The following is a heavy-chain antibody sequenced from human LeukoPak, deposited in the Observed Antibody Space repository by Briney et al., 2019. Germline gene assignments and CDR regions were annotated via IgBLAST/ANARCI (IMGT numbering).Heavy chain of an antibody. CDR3: ARVGDSATYFDY. J-gene: IGHJ4*02. CDR1: GGSISSYY. D-gene: IGHD2-21*02. V-gene: IGHV4-4*07. CDR2: ILTGGNT. Sequence: SETLSLTRTVSGGSISSYYWSWIRQPAGKGLGWIGRILTGGNTNYNPSLKSRVTMSGDRSKNQFSLKLSSVTAADTAVYYCARVGDSATYFDYWGQGTLVTVSS.